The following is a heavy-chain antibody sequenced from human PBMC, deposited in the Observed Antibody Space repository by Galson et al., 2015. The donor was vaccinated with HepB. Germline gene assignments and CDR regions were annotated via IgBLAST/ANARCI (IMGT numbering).Heavy chain of an antibody. V-gene: IGHV4-4*02. CDR1: GGSISSSNW. CDR3: TRDVLGVGEDYFDY. J-gene: IGHJ4*02. Sequence: ETLSLTCAVSGGSISSSNWWSWVRQPPGKGLEWIGEIYHSGSTNYNPSLKSRVTISIDKSKNQFSLKLSSVTAADTAVYYCTRDVLGVGEDYFDYWGQGTLVTVSS. D-gene: IGHD3-16*01. CDR2: IYHSGST.